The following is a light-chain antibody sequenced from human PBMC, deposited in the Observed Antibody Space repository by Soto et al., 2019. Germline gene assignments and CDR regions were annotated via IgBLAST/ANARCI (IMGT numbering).Light chain of an antibody. J-gene: IGKJ1*01. CDR1: QDISNY. CDR3: MQGLQAPLT. V-gene: IGKV1-33*01. Sequence: DIQMTQSPSSLSASVGDRVTITCQASQDISNYLNWYQQKLGKAPKLLIYDASNLETGVPSRFSGSGSGTDFTLKISRVEAEDVGVYYCMQGLQAPLTFGQGTKVDIK. CDR2: DAS.